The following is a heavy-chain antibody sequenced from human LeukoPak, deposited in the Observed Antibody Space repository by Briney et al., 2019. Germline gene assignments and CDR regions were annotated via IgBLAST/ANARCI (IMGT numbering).Heavy chain of an antibody. CDR3: ARDPMSYSVRGAFDI. CDR1: GFTFDDYG. Sequence: PGGSLRLSCAASGFTFDDYGMSWVRQAPGKGLEWVSGINWNGGSTGHADSVKGRFTISRDNAKNSLYLQMNSLRAEDTALYYCARDPMSYSVRGAFDIWGQGTMVTVSS. V-gene: IGHV3-20*04. D-gene: IGHD2-21*01. J-gene: IGHJ3*02. CDR2: INWNGGST.